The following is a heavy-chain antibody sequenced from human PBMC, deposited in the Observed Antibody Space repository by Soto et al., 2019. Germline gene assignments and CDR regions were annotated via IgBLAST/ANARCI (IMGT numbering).Heavy chain of an antibody. Sequence: SVKVSCKASGGTFSSYAISWVRQAPGQGLEWMGGIIPIFGTANYAQKFQGRVTITADESTSTAYMELSSLRSEDTAVYYCASKSPLPAQLLFLSMDVWGQGTTVTVSS. V-gene: IGHV1-69*13. J-gene: IGHJ6*02. CDR3: ASKSPLPAQLLFLSMDV. D-gene: IGHD2-2*01. CDR1: GGTFSSYA. CDR2: IIPIFGTA.